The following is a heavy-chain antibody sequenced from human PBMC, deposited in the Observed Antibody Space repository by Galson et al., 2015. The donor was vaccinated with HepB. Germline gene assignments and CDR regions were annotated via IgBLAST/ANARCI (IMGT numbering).Heavy chain of an antibody. V-gene: IGHV3-21*01. CDR2: ISSSSDYI. Sequence: SLRLSCAGSEFSFSTYSMNWVRRAPGKGLEWVSSISSSSDYIYYADSVKGRFTVSRDNAKKSLYLQMTSLTAADTAVYYCARAPLWSFWFGQRWGRNAFDVWGQGTLVTVSS. CDR3: ARAPLWSFWFGQRWGRNAFDV. J-gene: IGHJ3*01. D-gene: IGHD3-16*01. CDR1: EFSFSTYS.